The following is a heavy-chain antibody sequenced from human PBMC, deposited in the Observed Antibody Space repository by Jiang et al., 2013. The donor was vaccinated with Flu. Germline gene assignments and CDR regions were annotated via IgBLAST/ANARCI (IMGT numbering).Heavy chain of an antibody. V-gene: IGHV4-61*02. CDR1: GASIRASGYY. D-gene: IGHD3-3*01. Sequence: GSGLVKPSQTLSLTCTVSGASIRASGYYWNWIRQPAGKGLEWIGRAHSSGSADYSPSLKSRVAVFLNTFGNAFSLSLSSVTAADTAIYYCANSDSWGVLDVWGQGDQGQRLL. CDR3: ANSDSWGVLDV. CDR2: AHSSGSA. J-gene: IGHJ6*02.